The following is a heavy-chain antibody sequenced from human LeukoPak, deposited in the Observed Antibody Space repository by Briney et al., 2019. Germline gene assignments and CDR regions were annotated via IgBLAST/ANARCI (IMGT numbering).Heavy chain of an antibody. D-gene: IGHD3-10*01. CDR1: GFTFSSYA. J-gene: IGHJ4*02. Sequence: GGSLRLSCAASGFTFSSYAMSWVRQAPGKGLEWVSAISGSGGSTYYADSVKGRFTISRDNSKNTLYLQMNSLRAEDTAVYYCAKREYYYGSGSYPEDATFDYWGQGTLVTVSS. CDR2: ISGSGGST. CDR3: AKREYYYGSGSYPEDATFDY. V-gene: IGHV3-23*01.